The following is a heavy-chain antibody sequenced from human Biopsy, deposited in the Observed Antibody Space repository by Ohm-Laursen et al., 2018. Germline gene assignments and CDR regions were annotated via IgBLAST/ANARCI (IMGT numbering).Heavy chain of an antibody. J-gene: IGHJ4*02. CDR2: IYYSGST. Sequence: SETLSLTCPVSGGSIGSFFWSWIRQPPGKGLEWIGYIYYSGSTNYNPSLRSRVTISVDRSKNQFSLELSSVTAADTAVYYCARVGAGAPSIDYFDYWGQGALVTVSP. V-gene: IGHV4-59*01. CDR3: ARVGAGAPSIDYFDY. CDR1: GGSIGSFF. D-gene: IGHD1-26*01.